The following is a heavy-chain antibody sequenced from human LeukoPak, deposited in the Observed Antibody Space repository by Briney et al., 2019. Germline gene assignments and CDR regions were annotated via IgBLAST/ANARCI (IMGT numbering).Heavy chain of an antibody. CDR3: ARQSGSSNYFDY. CDR2: IYYSGST. D-gene: IGHD1-26*01. J-gene: IGHJ4*02. V-gene: IGHV4-59*08. Sequence: SETLSLTCTVSGGSISSYYWSWIRQPPGKGLEWIGYIYYSGSTNYNPSLKSRVTISVDTSKNQFSLKLSSVTAADTAVYYCARQSGSSNYFDYWGQGTLVTVSS. CDR1: GGSISSYY.